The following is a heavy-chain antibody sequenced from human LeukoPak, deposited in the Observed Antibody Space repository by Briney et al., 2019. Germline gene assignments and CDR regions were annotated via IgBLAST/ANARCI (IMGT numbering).Heavy chain of an antibody. CDR1: GYTFTSYG. CDR3: ASLQSGYVSRAFDI. CDR2: ISAYNGNT. Sequence: GASVKVSCKASGYTFTSYGISWVRQAPGQGLEWMGWISAYNGNTNYAQKLQGRVTMTTDTSTSTAYMELRSLRSDDTAVYYCASLQSGYVSRAFDIWGQGTMVTASS. D-gene: IGHD5-12*01. J-gene: IGHJ3*02. V-gene: IGHV1-18*01.